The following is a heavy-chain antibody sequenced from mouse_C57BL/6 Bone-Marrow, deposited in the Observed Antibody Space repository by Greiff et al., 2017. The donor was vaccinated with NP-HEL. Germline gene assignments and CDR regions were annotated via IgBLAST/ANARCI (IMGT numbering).Heavy chain of an antibody. CDR3: ASLITTVVAEDY. Sequence: QVQLQQSGAELVKPGASVKISCKASGYAFSSYWMNWVKQRPGKGLGWIGQIYPGDGDPNYNGKFKGKATLTADKSSSTAYMQLSSLTSEDSAVYFCASLITTVVAEDYWGQGTTLTVSS. V-gene: IGHV1-80*01. CDR2: IYPGDGDP. D-gene: IGHD1-1*01. J-gene: IGHJ2*01. CDR1: GYAFSSYW.